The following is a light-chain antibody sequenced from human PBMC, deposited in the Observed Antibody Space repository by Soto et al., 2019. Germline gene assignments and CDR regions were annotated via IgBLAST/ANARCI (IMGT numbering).Light chain of an antibody. CDR1: QSVSSTY. Sequence: EIVLTQXXXTLSXFPGERATLSCRASQSVSSTYLAWYQQKLGQAPRLLIFGASSRATGIPDRFXXXXXXXXXXXXISRLEPEDFAVYYCQQYGSSRWTFGQGTKVEIK. J-gene: IGKJ1*01. CDR3: QQYGSSRWT. V-gene: IGKV3-20*01. CDR2: GAS.